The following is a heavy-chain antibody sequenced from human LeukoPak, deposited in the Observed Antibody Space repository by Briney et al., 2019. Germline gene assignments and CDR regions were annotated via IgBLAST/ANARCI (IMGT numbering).Heavy chain of an antibody. CDR2: ISYDGSNK. D-gene: IGHD5-12*01. Sequence: GGSLRLSCAASGFTFSSYGMHWVRQAPGKGLEWVAVISYDGSNKYYADSVKGRFTISRDNSKNTLYLRMNSLRAEDTAVYYCAKEGGTGYHDYWGQGTLVTVSS. CDR1: GFTFSSYG. V-gene: IGHV3-30*18. J-gene: IGHJ4*02. CDR3: AKEGGTGYHDY.